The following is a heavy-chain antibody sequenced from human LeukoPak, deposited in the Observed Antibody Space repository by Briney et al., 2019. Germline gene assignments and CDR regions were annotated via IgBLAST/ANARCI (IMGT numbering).Heavy chain of an antibody. CDR3: AKDMVAVADYYFDY. J-gene: IGHJ4*02. CDR2: ISWNSGSI. CDR1: GFTFSSYA. Sequence: PGRSLRLSCAASGFTFSSYAMHWVRQAPGKGLEWVSGISWNSGSIGYADSVKGRFTISRDNAKNSLYLQMNSLRAEDTALYYCAKDMVAVADYYFDYWGQGTLVTVSS. V-gene: IGHV3-9*01. D-gene: IGHD6-19*01.